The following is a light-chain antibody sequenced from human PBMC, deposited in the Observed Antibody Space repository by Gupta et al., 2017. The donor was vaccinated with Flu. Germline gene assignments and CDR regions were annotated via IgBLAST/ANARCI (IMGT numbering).Light chain of an antibody. V-gene: IGKV3-20*01. J-gene: IGKJ2*01. Sequence: LXXXPGEGATLSCRASQSVASYLAWYQQKTGQAPRLLIYGASSRATGIPDRFSGSGSGTDFSLTISRLEPEDFAVYYCQHYGTSPTFGQGTKLEIK. CDR3: QHYGTSPT. CDR1: QSVASY. CDR2: GAS.